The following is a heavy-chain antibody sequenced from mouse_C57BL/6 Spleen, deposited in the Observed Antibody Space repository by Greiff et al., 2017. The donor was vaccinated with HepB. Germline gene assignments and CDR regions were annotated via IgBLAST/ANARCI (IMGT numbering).Heavy chain of an antibody. CDR3: ARSPIRYYYAMDY. V-gene: IGHV5-17*01. CDR1: GFTFSDYG. CDR2: ISSGSSTI. J-gene: IGHJ4*01. D-gene: IGHD1-1*01. Sequence: DVKLVESGGGLVKPGGSLKLSCAASGFTFSDYGMHWVRQAPEKGLEWVAYISSGSSTIYYADTVKGRFTISRDNAKNTLFLQMTSLRSEDTAMYYCARSPIRYYYAMDYWGQGTSVTVSS.